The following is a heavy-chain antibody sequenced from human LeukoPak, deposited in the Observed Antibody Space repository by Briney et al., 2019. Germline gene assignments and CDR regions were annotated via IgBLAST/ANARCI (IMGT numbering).Heavy chain of an antibody. Sequence: SETLSLTCTVSGGSISSGGYYWSWIRQHPGKGLEWIGYIYYSGSTYYNPSLKSRVTISVDTSKNQFSLKLSSVTAADTAVYYCARSSSCSSTSCYGTLVGENAFDIWGQGTMVTVSS. CDR1: GGSISSGGYY. J-gene: IGHJ3*02. CDR2: IYYSGST. V-gene: IGHV4-31*03. CDR3: ARSSSCSSTSCYGTLVGENAFDI. D-gene: IGHD2-2*01.